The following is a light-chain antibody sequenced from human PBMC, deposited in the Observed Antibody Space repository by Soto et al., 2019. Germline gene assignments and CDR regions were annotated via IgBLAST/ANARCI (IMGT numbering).Light chain of an antibody. Sequence: EIVLTQSPGTLSLSPGERATLSCRASQSISSTYLTWYHQRPAQAPRLLIHGASTRATGITDRFSGSVSGTDFTLIISGLEPEDFAVYYCQQYGTSPATFGQGTKVDIK. J-gene: IGKJ1*01. CDR1: QSISSTY. CDR3: QQYGTSPAT. V-gene: IGKV3-20*01. CDR2: GAS.